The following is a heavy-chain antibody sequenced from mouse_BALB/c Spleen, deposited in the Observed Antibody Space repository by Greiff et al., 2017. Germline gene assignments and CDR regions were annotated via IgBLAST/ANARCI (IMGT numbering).Heavy chain of an antibody. CDR2: INPSNGRT. Sequence: QVQLQQSGPELVRPGASVKLSCKASGYTFTSYWMHWVKQRPGQGLEWIGEINPSNGRTNYNEKFKSKATLTVDKSSSTAYMQLSSLTSEDSAVYYCARGDYGSSYVAYWGQGTLVTVSA. J-gene: IGHJ3*01. V-gene: IGHV1S81*02. D-gene: IGHD1-1*01. CDR1: GYTFTSYW. CDR3: ARGDYGSSYVAY.